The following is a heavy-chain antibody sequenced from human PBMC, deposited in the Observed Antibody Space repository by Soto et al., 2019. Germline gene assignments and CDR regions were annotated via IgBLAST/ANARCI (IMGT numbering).Heavy chain of an antibody. V-gene: IGHV3-23*01. Sequence: EVQLLESGGGLVQPGGSLRLSCAASGFTFSSYAMSWVRQAPGKGLEWVSAISGSGGSTYYADSVKGRFTISRDNAKNTLYLQRNSLRAEDTAVYYCAKVSGCSGGSCRWGWFDPWGQGTLVTVSS. CDR2: ISGSGGST. CDR1: GFTFSSYA. J-gene: IGHJ5*02. CDR3: AKVSGCSGGSCRWGWFDP. D-gene: IGHD2-15*01.